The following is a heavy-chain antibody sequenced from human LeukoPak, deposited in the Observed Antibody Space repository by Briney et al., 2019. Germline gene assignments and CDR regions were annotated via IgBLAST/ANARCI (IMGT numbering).Heavy chain of an antibody. CDR3: ARGRGASYASGSSGTKSYYYMDV. CDR1: GYTFTSYY. D-gene: IGHD3-10*01. V-gene: IGHV1-46*01. Sequence: GASVKVSCKASGYTFTSYYMHWVRQAPGQGLEWMGIINPSGGSTSYAQKFQGRVTMTRDMSTSTVYMELSSLRSEDTAVYYCARGRGASYASGSSGTKSYYYMDVWGKGTTVTVSS. CDR2: INPSGGST. J-gene: IGHJ6*03.